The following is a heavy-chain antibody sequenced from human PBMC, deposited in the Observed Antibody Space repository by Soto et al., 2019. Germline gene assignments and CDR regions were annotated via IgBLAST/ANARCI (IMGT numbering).Heavy chain of an antibody. CDR3: ARHLEWFGELLPNCFDL. J-gene: IGHJ5*02. Sequence: PSETLSLTCTVSGGSISSSSYYWGWIRQPPGKGLEWIGSIYYSGSTYYNPSLKSRVTISVDTSKNQFSLKLSSVTAADTAVYYCARHLEWFGELLPNCFDLWGQGTLVTVSS. D-gene: IGHD3-10*01. V-gene: IGHV4-39*01. CDR2: IYYSGST. CDR1: GGSISSSSYY.